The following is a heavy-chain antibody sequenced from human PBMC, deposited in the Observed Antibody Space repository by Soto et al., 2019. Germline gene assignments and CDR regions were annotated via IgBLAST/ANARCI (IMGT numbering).Heavy chain of an antibody. J-gene: IGHJ5*02. CDR3: ATGRILSEWFDP. V-gene: IGHV1-24*01. CDR1: GYTLTELS. Sequence: ASVKVSCKVSGYTLTELSMHWVRQAPGKGLEWMGGFDPEDGETIYAQKFQGRVTMTEDTSTDTAYMELSSLRSEDTAVYYCATGRILSEWFDPWGQGTLVTVSS. D-gene: IGHD2-15*01. CDR2: FDPEDGET.